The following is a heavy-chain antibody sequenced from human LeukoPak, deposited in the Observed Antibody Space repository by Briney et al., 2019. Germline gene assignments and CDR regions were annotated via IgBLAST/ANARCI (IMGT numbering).Heavy chain of an antibody. CDR1: GFTFSSYS. Sequence: PGGSLRLSCAASGFTFSSYSMNWVRQAPGKGLEWVSSISSSSSYIYYADSVKGRFTISRDNAKNSLYLQMNSLRAEDTAVYYCARDRKGYSGYATSYYFDYWGQGTLVTVSS. CDR3: ARDRKGYSGYATSYYFDY. J-gene: IGHJ4*02. V-gene: IGHV3-21*01. CDR2: ISSSSSYI. D-gene: IGHD5-12*01.